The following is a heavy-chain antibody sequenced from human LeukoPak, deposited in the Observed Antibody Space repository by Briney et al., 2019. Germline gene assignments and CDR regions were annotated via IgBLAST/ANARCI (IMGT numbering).Heavy chain of an antibody. CDR3: ARDRVPLGIGY. CDR2: ISGSGGST. CDR1: GFTFSSYA. J-gene: IGHJ4*02. V-gene: IGHV3-23*01. Sequence: GGSLRLSCAASGFTFSSYAMRWVRQAPGKGLEWVSAISGSGGSTYYADSVKGRFTISRDNSKNTLYLQMNSLRAKDTAVYYCARDRVPLGIGYWGQGTLVTVSS. D-gene: IGHD2-2*01.